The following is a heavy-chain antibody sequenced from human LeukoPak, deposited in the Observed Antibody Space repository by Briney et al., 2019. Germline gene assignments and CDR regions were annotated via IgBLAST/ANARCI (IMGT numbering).Heavy chain of an antibody. J-gene: IGHJ4*02. CDR1: GGSIRSYY. CDR3: ARDPGYYGSGTRGAFDY. V-gene: IGHV4-4*07. CDR2: IYTSGST. D-gene: IGHD3-10*01. Sequence: SETLSLTCTVSGGSIRSYYWSWIRQPAGKGLEWIGRIYTSGSTNYNPSLKSRVTMSVDTSKNLFSLKLSSVTAADTAVYYCARDPGYYGSGTRGAFDYWGQGTLVTVSS.